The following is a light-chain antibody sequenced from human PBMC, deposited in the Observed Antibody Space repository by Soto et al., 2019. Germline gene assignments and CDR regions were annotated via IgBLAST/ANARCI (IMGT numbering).Light chain of an antibody. CDR2: DVS. V-gene: IGKV3D-15*01. J-gene: IGKJ4*01. CDR3: QQYHDWPLT. Sequence: EIVMTQSPATLSASPGERATLSCRASQSVSSNFAWYQQRPAQAPRLLIYDVSTRATGVPTRFSGSGSGTEFTLTISSLQSEDFAVYYCQQYHDWPLTFGGGTRVEIK. CDR1: QSVSSN.